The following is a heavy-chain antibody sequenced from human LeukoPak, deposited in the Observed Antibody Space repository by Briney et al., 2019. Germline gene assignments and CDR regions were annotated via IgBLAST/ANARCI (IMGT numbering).Heavy chain of an antibody. Sequence: GGSLRLSCAASGFTFSSYWMHWVRQAPGKGLVWVSRINSDGSSTSYADSVKGRFTISRDNAKNTLYLQMNRLRAEDTALYYCASLGYSKGYYYGMDVWGQGTTVTVSS. V-gene: IGHV3-74*01. CDR3: ASLGYSKGYYYGMDV. D-gene: IGHD4-11*01. CDR2: INSDGSST. CDR1: GFTFSSYW. J-gene: IGHJ6*02.